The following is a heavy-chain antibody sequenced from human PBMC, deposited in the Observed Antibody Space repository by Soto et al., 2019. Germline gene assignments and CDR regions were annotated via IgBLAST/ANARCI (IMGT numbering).Heavy chain of an antibody. D-gene: IGHD6-19*01. V-gene: IGHV3-23*01. CDR1: GFTFSSYA. Sequence: EVQLLDSGGGLVQPGGSLRLSCAASGFTFSSYAMSWVRQAPGKGLEWVSGISGSGGSTYYADSVKGRFTISRDNSKNTLYLQMNSLRAEDTAVYYCATEEGYSSGWTEIDYWGQGTLVTVSS. CDR2: ISGSGGST. CDR3: ATEEGYSSGWTEIDY. J-gene: IGHJ4*02.